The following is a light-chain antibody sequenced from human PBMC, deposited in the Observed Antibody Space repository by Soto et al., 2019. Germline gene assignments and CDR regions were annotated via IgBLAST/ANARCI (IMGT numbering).Light chain of an antibody. V-gene: IGKV3-15*01. Sequence: EFVLTQSPGTLSLAAGERATLSSRASQNVGSNLAWYHQKPGQAPRLLIYGAFTRATDVPARFSGSGSGTEFTLTISSLQSGDFAVYYCQQYNNWPQTFGQGTKVDIK. CDR3: QQYNNWPQT. CDR2: GAF. J-gene: IGKJ1*01. CDR1: QNVGSN.